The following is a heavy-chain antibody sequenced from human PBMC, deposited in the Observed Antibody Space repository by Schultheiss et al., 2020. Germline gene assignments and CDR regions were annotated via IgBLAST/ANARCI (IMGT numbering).Heavy chain of an antibody. J-gene: IGHJ3*02. V-gene: IGHV4-34*01. Sequence: SETLSLTCAVYGGSFSGYYWSWIRQPPGKGLEWIGEINHSGSTNYNPSLKSRVTISVDTSKNQFSLKLSSVTAADTAVYYCARYPGEAYCGGDCYSYAFDIWGQGTMVTVSS. CDR1: GGSFSGYY. CDR3: ARYPGEAYCGGDCYSYAFDI. D-gene: IGHD2-21*01. CDR2: INHSGST.